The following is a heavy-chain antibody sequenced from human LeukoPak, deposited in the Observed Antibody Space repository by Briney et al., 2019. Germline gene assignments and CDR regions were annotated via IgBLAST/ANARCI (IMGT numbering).Heavy chain of an antibody. Sequence: AGGSLRLSCAASGFTFSSYWMSWVRQAPGKGLEWVANIKQDGSEKYYVDSVKGRFTISRDNAKNSLYLQMNSLRAEDTAVYYCARGASLLLWFGQHDAFDIWGQGTMVTVSS. CDR1: GFTFSSYW. CDR2: IKQDGSEK. D-gene: IGHD3-10*01. V-gene: IGHV3-7*01. J-gene: IGHJ3*02. CDR3: ARGASLLLWFGQHDAFDI.